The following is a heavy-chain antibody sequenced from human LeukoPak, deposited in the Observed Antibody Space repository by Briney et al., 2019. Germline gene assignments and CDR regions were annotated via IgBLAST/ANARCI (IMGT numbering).Heavy chain of an antibody. CDR1: GGSISSSSYY. CDR2: IYYSGST. CDR3: ASRYGDHPVYDAFDI. V-gene: IGHV4-39*01. J-gene: IGHJ3*02. Sequence: SETLSLTCTVSGGSISSSSYYWGWIRQPPGKGLEWIGRIYYSGSTYYNPSLKSRVTISVDTSKNQFSLKLSSVTAADTAVYYCASRYGDHPVYDAFDIWGQGTLVTVSS. D-gene: IGHD4-17*01.